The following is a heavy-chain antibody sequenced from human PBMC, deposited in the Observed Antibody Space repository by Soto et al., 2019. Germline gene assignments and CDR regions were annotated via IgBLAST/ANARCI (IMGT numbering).Heavy chain of an antibody. CDR2: IIPILGIA. CDR1: GGTFSSYT. J-gene: IGHJ6*03. V-gene: IGHV1-69*02. CDR3: ASHFQLVEWNYYYMDV. Sequence: SVKVSCKASGGTFSSYTISWVRQAPGQGLEWMGRIIPILGIANYAQKFQGRVTITADKSTSTAYMELSSLRSEDTAVYYCASHFQLVEWNYYYMDVWGKGTTVTVSS. D-gene: IGHD6-13*01.